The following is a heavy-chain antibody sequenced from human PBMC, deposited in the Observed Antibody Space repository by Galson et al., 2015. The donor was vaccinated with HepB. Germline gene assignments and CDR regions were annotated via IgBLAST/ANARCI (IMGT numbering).Heavy chain of an antibody. V-gene: IGHV3-49*03. CDR3: SQFQSLPILKSYLV. CDR1: GFTFDDYG. CDR2: IRSKPYGGTT. Sequence: SLRLSCAASGFTFDDYGISWFRQAPGKGLEWVGFIRSKPYGGTTEYAASVKGRFTISGDDSKSIAYLQMISLKTEDTAVYYCSQFQSLPILKSYLVWGQGTLFTVSS. J-gene: IGHJ4*02. D-gene: IGHD2/OR15-2a*01.